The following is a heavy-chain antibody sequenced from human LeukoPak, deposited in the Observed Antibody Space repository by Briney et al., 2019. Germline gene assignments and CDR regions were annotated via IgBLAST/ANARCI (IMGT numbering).Heavy chain of an antibody. CDR3: AREGGFYRPLDY. CDR1: GGSINGYY. V-gene: IGHV4-59*12. J-gene: IGHJ4*02. Sequence: SETLSLTCTVSGGSINGYYWSWIRQPPGKGLDWIGYVYYSGSTNYNPSLKSRASISVDTSKNHFSLKLTSVTAADTAVYYCAREGGFYRPLDYSGQGTLVTVSS. CDR2: VYYSGST. D-gene: IGHD6-25*01.